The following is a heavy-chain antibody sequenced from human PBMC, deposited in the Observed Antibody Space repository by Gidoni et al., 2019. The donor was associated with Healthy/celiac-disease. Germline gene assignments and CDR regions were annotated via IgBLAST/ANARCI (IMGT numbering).Heavy chain of an antibody. J-gene: IGHJ3*02. D-gene: IGHD3-22*01. CDR1: GFPFSSYA. CDR3: ATWLFQCCAFDI. Sequence: EVQLLESGGGLVQPGGSLRLSCAASGFPFSSYAMSWVRQAPGKGLEWVSAISGSGGSTYYADSVKGRFTISRDNSKNTLYLQMNSLRAEDTAVYYCATWLFQCCAFDIWGQGTMVTVSS. CDR2: ISGSGGST. V-gene: IGHV3-23*01.